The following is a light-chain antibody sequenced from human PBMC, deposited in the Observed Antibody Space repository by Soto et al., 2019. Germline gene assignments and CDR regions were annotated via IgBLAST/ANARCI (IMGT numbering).Light chain of an antibody. CDR2: EVS. CDR3: SSYTSSITLV. J-gene: IGLJ1*01. CDR1: SSDVGAYNY. Sequence: ALTQPASVSGSPGQSITISCTGTSSDVGAYNYVSWFQQHPGKAPKLMIYEVSNRPSGVSNRFSGSKSGNTASLTISGLQAEDEADYYCSSYTSSITLVFGTGTKVTVL. V-gene: IGLV2-14*01.